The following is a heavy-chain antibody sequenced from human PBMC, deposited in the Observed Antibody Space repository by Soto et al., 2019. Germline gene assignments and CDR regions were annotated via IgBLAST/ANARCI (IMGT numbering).Heavy chain of an antibody. CDR2: IYHSGST. V-gene: IGHV4-30-2*01. Sequence: SETLSLTCAVSGGSISSGGYSWSWIRQPPGKGLEWIGYIYHSGSTYYNPSLKSRVTISVDRSKNQFSLKLSSVTAADTAVYYCARDRGGGYNYGYFDYWGQGTLVTVSS. D-gene: IGHD5-12*01. CDR1: GGSISSGGYS. CDR3: ARDRGGGYNYGYFDY. J-gene: IGHJ4*02.